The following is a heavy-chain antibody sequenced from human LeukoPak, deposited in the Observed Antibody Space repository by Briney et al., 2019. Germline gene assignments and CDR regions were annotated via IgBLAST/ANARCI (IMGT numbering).Heavy chain of an antibody. V-gene: IGHV4-34*01. CDR3: ASGTAQQEDY. CDR2: INHSGGT. Sequence: PSETLSLTCTVSGGSISSYYWSWIRQPPGKGLEWIGEINHSGGTNYNPSLKSRVTISVDTSKNQFSLKLSSVTAADTAVYYCASGTAQQEDYWGQGTLVTVSS. CDR1: GGSISSYY. D-gene: IGHD6-13*01. J-gene: IGHJ4*02.